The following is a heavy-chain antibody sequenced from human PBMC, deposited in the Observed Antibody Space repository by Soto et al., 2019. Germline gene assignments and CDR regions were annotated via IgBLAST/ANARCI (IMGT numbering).Heavy chain of an antibody. Sequence: ASVKVSCKASGYTFTSYGISWVRQAPGQGLEWMGWISAYNGNTNYAQKLQGRVTMTTDTSTSTAYMELRSLRSDDTAVYYCARPRGYGYGYLSGWFDPWGQGTLVTVSS. V-gene: IGHV1-18*01. D-gene: IGHD5-18*01. CDR2: ISAYNGNT. CDR3: ARPRGYGYGYLSGWFDP. CDR1: GYTFTSYG. J-gene: IGHJ5*02.